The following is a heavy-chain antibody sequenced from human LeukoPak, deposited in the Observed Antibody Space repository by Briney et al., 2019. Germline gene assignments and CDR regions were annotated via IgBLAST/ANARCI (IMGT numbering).Heavy chain of an antibody. J-gene: IGHJ4*02. CDR3: ARDRRYIDY. CDR2: ISGGSRYT. Sequence: GGSLRLSCAASGFTFSDYYIRWIRQAPGKGLEWLSYISGGSRYTNYADSVKGRFTISRDNAKNSLYLQMNILRAEDTAVYYCARDRRYIDYWGQGTLVTVSS. CDR1: GFTFSDYY. V-gene: IGHV3-11*06.